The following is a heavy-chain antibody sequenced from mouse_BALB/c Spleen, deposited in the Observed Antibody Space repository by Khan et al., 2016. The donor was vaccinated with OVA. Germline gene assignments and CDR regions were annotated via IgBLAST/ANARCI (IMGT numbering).Heavy chain of an antibody. D-gene: IGHD1-1*02. CDR2: IRTNYGAA. CDR3: VRGGKFAY. J-gene: IGHJ3*01. V-gene: IGHV1S137*01. CDR1: GYTFTDYA. Sequence: QVQLKESGAELVRPGVSVKISCRASGYTFTDYAMHWVKQRHAKSLEWIGVIRTNYGAAAYNQKFQGKASMTVDRSSSTVYMELARLTSEDSAIYYCVRGGKFAYWGQGTLVTVSA.